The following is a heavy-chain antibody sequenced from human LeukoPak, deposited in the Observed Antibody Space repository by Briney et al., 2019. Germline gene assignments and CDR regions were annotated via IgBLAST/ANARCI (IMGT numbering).Heavy chain of an antibody. CDR3: ARGGAYYYDSSGPHFDY. V-gene: IGHV4-30-4*08. J-gene: IGHJ4*02. Sequence: SQTLSLTCTVSGGSISSGYYYWSWIRQPPGKGLEWCGYIYYSGSTYYNPSLKSRVTISVDTSKNQFSLKLSSVTAADTAVYYCARGGAYYYDSSGPHFDYWGQGTLVTVSS. CDR1: GGSISSGYYY. D-gene: IGHD3-22*01. CDR2: IYYSGST.